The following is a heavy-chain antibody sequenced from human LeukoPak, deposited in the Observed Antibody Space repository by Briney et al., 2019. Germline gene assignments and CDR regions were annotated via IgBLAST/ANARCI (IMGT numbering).Heavy chain of an antibody. CDR3: ARRDLLSGIDC. CDR2: INYSGST. D-gene: IGHD3-3*01. V-gene: IGHV4-59*11. CDR1: GGSISSHF. J-gene: IGHJ4*02. Sequence: SETLSLTCTVSGGSISSHFWSWIRQPPGKRLEWIGCINYSGSTDYSPSLKSRVTISINTSKNQFSLKLSSVTATDTAVYYCARRDLLSGIDCWGQGTLVTVSS.